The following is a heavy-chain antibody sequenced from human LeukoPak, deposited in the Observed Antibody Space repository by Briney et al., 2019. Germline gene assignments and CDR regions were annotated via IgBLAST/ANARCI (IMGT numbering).Heavy chain of an antibody. D-gene: IGHD3-22*01. Sequence: SETLSLTCTVSGGSISSYYWSWIRQPPGKGLEWIGYIYYSGSTNYNPSLKSRVTMSVDTSKNQFSLKLSSVTAADTAVYYCARRQYYYDSSGYYFDYWGQGTLVTVSS. CDR2: IYYSGST. J-gene: IGHJ4*02. V-gene: IGHV4-59*08. CDR1: GGSISSYY. CDR3: ARRQYYYDSSGYYFDY.